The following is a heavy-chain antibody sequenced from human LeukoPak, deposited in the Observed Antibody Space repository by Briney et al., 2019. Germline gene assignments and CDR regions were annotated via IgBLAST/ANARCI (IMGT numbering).Heavy chain of an antibody. V-gene: IGHV4-38-2*02. CDR1: GYSISSGYY. CDR2: INHSGST. D-gene: IGHD4-23*01. Sequence: SETLSLTCTVSGYSISSGYYWGWIRQPPGKGLEWIGEINHSGSTNYNPSLKSRVTISVDTSKNQFSLKLSSVTAADTAVYYCARTVVGYFDLWGRGTLVTVSS. CDR3: ARTVVGYFDL. J-gene: IGHJ2*01.